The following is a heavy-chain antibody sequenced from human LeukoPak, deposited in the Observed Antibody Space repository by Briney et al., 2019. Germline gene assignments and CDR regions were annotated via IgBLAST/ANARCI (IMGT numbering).Heavy chain of an antibody. CDR2: ISSNGGST. J-gene: IGHJ4*02. CDR1: GFSFSSYA. V-gene: IGHV3-64D*06. Sequence: PGGSLRHSCSASGFSFSSYAMHWVRQAPGKGLEYVSAISSNGGSTYYTDSVKGGFTISRDNSENTLYLQMSSLRAEDTAVYYCVRESSYGSGSYDYWGQGTLVTVSS. CDR3: VRESSYGSGSYDY. D-gene: IGHD3-10*01.